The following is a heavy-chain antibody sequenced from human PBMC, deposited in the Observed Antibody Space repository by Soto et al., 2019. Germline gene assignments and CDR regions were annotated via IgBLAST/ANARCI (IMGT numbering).Heavy chain of an antibody. J-gene: IGHJ4*02. Sequence: EVQLLESGGGLVQPGGSLRLSCAASGFTFSSHAMSWVRQAPGKGLEWVSGIGGGGGSTYYADSVKGRFTISRDNSKNTLYLQMNSLRAEDTAVYYCAKASGYYPKLLDYWGQGTLVTVSS. CDR2: IGGGGGST. CDR3: AKASGYYPKLLDY. D-gene: IGHD3-22*01. V-gene: IGHV3-23*01. CDR1: GFTFSSHA.